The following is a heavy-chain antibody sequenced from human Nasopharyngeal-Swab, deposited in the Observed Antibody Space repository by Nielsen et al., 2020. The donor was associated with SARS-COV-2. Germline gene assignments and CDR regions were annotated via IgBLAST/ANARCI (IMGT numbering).Heavy chain of an antibody. CDR1: GYTFTSYY. D-gene: IGHD6-6*01. CDR3: ARDPTPAVDSSSSLDYYYGMDV. J-gene: IGHJ6*02. CDR2: INPSGGGT. V-gene: IGHV1-46*01. Sequence: ASVKVSCQASGYTFTSYYMHWVRQAPGQGLEWMGIINPSGGGTSYAQKFQGRVTMTRDTSTSTVYMELSSLRSEDTAVYYCARDPTPAVDSSSSLDYYYGMDVWGQGTTVTVSS.